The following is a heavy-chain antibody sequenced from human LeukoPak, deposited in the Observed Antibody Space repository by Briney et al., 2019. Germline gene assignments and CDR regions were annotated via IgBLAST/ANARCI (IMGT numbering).Heavy chain of an antibody. CDR3: AKDRANWAIDG. V-gene: IGHV3-48*04. D-gene: IGHD3-16*01. J-gene: IGHJ4*02. Sequence: PGGSLRLSCAASGFTFSSSAMSWVRQAPGKGLEWISYIGGDGIAFYADSVKGRFTASKDDARKSMYPQMNSLRVEDTAVYYCAKDRANWAIDGWGQGTQVTVSS. CDR1: GFTFSSSA. CDR2: IGGDGIA.